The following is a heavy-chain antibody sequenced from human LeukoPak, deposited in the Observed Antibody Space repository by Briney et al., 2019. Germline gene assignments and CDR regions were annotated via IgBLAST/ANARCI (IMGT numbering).Heavy chain of an antibody. CDR2: IYYSGGT. D-gene: IGHD3-3*01. V-gene: IGHV4-30-4*01. J-gene: IGHJ6*02. Sequence: SETLSLTCTVSGGSISSGDYYWSWIRQPPGKGLEWIGYIYYSGGTYYNPSLKSRVTISVDTSKNQFSLKLSSVTAADTAVYYCARSAAVYDFWSGYYRPYGMDVWGQGTTVTVSS. CDR1: GGSISSGDYY. CDR3: ARSAAVYDFWSGYYRPYGMDV.